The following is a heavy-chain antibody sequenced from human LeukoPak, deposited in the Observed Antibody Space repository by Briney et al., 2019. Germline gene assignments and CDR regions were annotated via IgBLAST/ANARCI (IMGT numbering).Heavy chain of an antibody. Sequence: GGSLRLSCAASGFSISSYWVSWVRQAPGKGLEWVANIKQDGSEKYYVGSLKGRFTISRDNAKNSLYLQMDSLRAEDTAVYYCARIIKYSNGWYNFDYWGQGTLVTVSS. J-gene: IGHJ4*02. D-gene: IGHD6-19*01. V-gene: IGHV3-7*03. CDR2: IKQDGSEK. CDR3: ARIIKYSNGWYNFDY. CDR1: GFSISSYW.